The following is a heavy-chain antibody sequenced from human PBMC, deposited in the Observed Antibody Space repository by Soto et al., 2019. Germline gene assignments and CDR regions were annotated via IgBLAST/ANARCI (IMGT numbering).Heavy chain of an antibody. CDR3: AREGGSETLQPSYNWFDT. D-gene: IGHD6-25*01. Sequence: QVQLVQSGAEVKKPGASVKVSCKASGYTFTDYHIHWVRQAPGQGLEFMGWINANNGGAGSAQQFQGRVTVTRDTSITTVYMELSNLKSDDTAVYYCAREGGSETLQPSYNWFDTCGQGTLVTVSS. J-gene: IGHJ5*02. V-gene: IGHV1-2*02. CDR1: GYTFTDYH. CDR2: INANNGGA.